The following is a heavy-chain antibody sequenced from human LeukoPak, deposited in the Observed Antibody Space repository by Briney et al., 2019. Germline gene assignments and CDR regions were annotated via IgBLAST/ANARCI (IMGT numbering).Heavy chain of an antibody. V-gene: IGHV3-21*01. CDR3: ARSPRSSSDWFDP. CDR2: ISSSSSYI. CDR1: GFTFSSYS. D-gene: IGHD2-2*01. J-gene: IGHJ5*02. Sequence: SGGSLRLSCAASGFTFSSYSMNWVRQAPGKGLEWVSSISSSSSYIYYADSVKGRFTISRDNDKNSLYLKMNSLRAEDTAVYYCARSPRSSSDWFDPWGQGTLVTVSS.